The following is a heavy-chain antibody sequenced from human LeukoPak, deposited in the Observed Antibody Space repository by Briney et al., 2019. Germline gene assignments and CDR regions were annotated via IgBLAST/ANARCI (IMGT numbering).Heavy chain of an antibody. Sequence: GGSLRLSCAASGFTFRDYTMNWVRQAPGKGLEWVSAINKGGSYIKYADSVKGRFTVSRDNAKNSLFLQMNNLGVEDTAVYFCAREVLIVVEPAANTIDYWGQGTRVTVSS. CDR3: AREVLIVVEPAANTIDY. V-gene: IGHV3-21*01. CDR1: GFTFRDYT. J-gene: IGHJ4*02. D-gene: IGHD2-2*01. CDR2: INKGGSYI.